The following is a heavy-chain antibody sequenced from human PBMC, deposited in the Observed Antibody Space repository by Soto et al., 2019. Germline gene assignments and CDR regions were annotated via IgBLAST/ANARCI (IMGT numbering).Heavy chain of an antibody. CDR3: ARGRSPNYYYYYYYMDV. CDR2: INHSGST. V-gene: IGHV4-34*01. CDR1: GGSFSGYY. Sequence: SETLSLTCAVYGGSFSGYYWSWIRQPPGKGLEWIGEINHSGSTNYNPSLKSRVTISVDTSKNQFSLKLSSVTAADTAVYYCARGRSPNYYYYYYYMDVWGKGTTVTVSS. D-gene: IGHD1-26*01. J-gene: IGHJ6*03.